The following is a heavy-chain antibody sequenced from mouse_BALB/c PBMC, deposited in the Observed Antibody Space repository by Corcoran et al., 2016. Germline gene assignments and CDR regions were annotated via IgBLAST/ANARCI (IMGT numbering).Heavy chain of an antibody. J-gene: IGHJ2*01. V-gene: IGHV14-3*02. CDR3: AREKPHYDGSSSHYFDD. CDR2: IDPANGNT. CDR1: GFNIKDTY. D-gene: IGHD1-1*01. Sequence: EVQLQQSGAELVKPGASVKLSCTASGFNIKDTYMHWVKQRPEQGLEWIGRIDPANGNTKYDPKFQGKATITADTSSNTAYLQLSSLTSEDTAVYFCAREKPHYDGSSSHYFDDWGQGTTLTVSA.